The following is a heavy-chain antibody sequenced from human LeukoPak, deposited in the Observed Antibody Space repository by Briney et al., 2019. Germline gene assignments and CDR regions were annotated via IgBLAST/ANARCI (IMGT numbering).Heavy chain of an antibody. V-gene: IGHV3-30*18. CDR2: ISYDGSNK. CDR3: AKRFYYGSGTSPGFDY. D-gene: IGHD3-10*01. J-gene: IGHJ4*02. Sequence: GGSLRLSCAASGFTFSSYGMHWVRQAPGKGLEWVAIISYDGSNKYYADSVKGRFTISRDNSKNTLYLQMNSLRAEDTAVYYCAKRFYYGSGTSPGFDYWGRGTLVTVSS. CDR1: GFTFSSYG.